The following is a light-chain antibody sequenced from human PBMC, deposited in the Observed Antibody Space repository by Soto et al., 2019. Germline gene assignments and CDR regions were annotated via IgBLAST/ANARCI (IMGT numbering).Light chain of an antibody. CDR3: QQYNSYSPWT. V-gene: IGKV1-5*01. Sequence: DVVMTQSPDSLAVSLGERATINCKSSQSVLHSSNNENSVAWYQQKPGKAPKLLIYDASSLESGVPSRFSGSGSGTEFTLTISSLQPDDFATYYCQQYNSYSPWTFGQGTKVDIK. CDR2: DAS. CDR1: QSVLHS. J-gene: IGKJ1*01.